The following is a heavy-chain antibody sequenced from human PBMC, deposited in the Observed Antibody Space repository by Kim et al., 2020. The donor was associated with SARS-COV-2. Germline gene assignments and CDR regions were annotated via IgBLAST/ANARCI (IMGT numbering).Heavy chain of an antibody. CDR2: IWYDGSNK. D-gene: IGHD1-26*01. CDR3: ARESGGVGATRGSYFDY. CDR1: GFTFSSYG. V-gene: IGHV3-33*01. J-gene: IGHJ4*02. Sequence: GGSLRLSCAASGFTFSSYGMHWVRQAPGKGLEWVAVIWYDGSNKYYADSVKGRFTISRDNSKNTLYLQMNSLRAEDTAVYYCARESGGVGATRGSYFDYWGQGTLVTVSS.